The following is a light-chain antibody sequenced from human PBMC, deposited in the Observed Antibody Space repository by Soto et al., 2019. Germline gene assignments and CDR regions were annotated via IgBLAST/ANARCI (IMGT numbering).Light chain of an antibody. V-gene: IGLV2-14*01. Sequence: QSLLTQPASVSGSPGQSITISCTGTSSAVGGYNYVSWYQQHPGKAPKLMIYDVSNRPSGVSNRFSGSKSGNTASLTISGLQAEDEADYYCSSYTSSSTLVFGTGTKVTVL. CDR1: SSAVGGYNY. J-gene: IGLJ1*01. CDR2: DVS. CDR3: SSYTSSSTLV.